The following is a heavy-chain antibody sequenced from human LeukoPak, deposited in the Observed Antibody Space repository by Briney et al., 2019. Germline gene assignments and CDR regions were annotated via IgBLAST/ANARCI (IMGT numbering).Heavy chain of an antibody. J-gene: IGHJ3*02. Sequence: GGSLRLSCAASGFTFDDYAMHWVRQAPGKGLEWVSGISWNSGSIGYADSVKGRFTISRDNAKNSLYLQMNSLRAEDTALYYCAKDKGYSGYEGVDRYDAFDIWGQGTMVTVSS. CDR3: AKDKGYSGYEGVDRYDAFDI. V-gene: IGHV3-9*01. CDR1: GFTFDDYA. D-gene: IGHD5-12*01. CDR2: ISWNSGSI.